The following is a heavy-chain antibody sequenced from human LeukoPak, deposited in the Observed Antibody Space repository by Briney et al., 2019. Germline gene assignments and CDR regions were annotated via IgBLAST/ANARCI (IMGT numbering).Heavy chain of an antibody. CDR1: GFTFGDYA. J-gene: IGHJ4*02. CDR2: ISGSGGST. CDR3: ARAKRDYLFDY. D-gene: IGHD4/OR15-4a*01. Sequence: GGSLRLSCTASGFTFGDYAMSWVRQAPGKGLEWVSAISGSGGSTYYADSVKGRFTISRDNSKNTLYLQMNSLRAEDTAVYYCARAKRDYLFDYWGQGTLVTVSS. V-gene: IGHV3-23*01.